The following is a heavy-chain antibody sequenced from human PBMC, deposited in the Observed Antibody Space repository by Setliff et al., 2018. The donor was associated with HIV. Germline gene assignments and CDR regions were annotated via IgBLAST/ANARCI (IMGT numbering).Heavy chain of an antibody. CDR3: ARDFGGYCSSMSCPGLFDP. Sequence: SVKVSCKASGGTFSNYGMSWVRQAPGQGLEWMGGILPISGTANYAQKFLGRVTITTDESTSTAYMELSGLRSEDTAVYYCARDFGGYCSSMSCPGLFDPWGQGTLVTVSS. D-gene: IGHD2-2*01. CDR2: ILPISGTA. CDR1: GGTFSNYG. J-gene: IGHJ5*02. V-gene: IGHV1-69*05.